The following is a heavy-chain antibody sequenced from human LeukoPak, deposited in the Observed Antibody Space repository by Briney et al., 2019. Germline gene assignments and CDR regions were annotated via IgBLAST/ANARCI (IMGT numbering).Heavy chain of an antibody. Sequence: GGSLRLSCAASGFTFTSYSMNWVRQAPGKGLEWVSSITGSSSYIYYADSMKGRFTVSRDNAKDSLYLQMDTLRAEDTAVHYCARGGNWFDPWGQGTLVTVSS. J-gene: IGHJ5*02. V-gene: IGHV3-21*01. CDR1: GFTFTSYS. CDR2: ITGSSSYI. CDR3: ARGGNWFDP.